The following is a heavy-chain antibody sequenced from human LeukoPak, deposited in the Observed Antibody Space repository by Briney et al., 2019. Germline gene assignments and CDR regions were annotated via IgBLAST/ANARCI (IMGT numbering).Heavy chain of an antibody. D-gene: IGHD6-25*01. Sequence: ASVKVSCKASGDTFTSYDINWVRQATGQGLEWMGWMNPNSGNTGYAQKFQGRVTMTRNTSINAAYMELSSLRSEDTAVYYCARVPSVHSGTYYYYMDVWGKGTTVTVSS. V-gene: IGHV1-8*01. CDR1: GDTFTSYD. CDR2: MNPNSGNT. CDR3: ARVPSVHSGTYYYYMDV. J-gene: IGHJ6*03.